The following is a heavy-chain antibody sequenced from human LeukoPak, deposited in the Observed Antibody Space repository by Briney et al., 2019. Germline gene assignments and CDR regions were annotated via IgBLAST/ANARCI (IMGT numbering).Heavy chain of an antibody. CDR3: ARDQGGGAFDI. CDR2: VSAYKGNT. V-gene: IGHV1-18*01. Sequence: GASVKVSCKASAYTLTSYGITWVRQAPGQGLEWMGWVSAYKGNTNYAQKFQGRVTMTTDTATSTAYMELRSLRSDDTAVYYCARDQGGGAFDIWGQGTMVTVSS. CDR1: AYTLTSYG. J-gene: IGHJ3*02. D-gene: IGHD2-15*01.